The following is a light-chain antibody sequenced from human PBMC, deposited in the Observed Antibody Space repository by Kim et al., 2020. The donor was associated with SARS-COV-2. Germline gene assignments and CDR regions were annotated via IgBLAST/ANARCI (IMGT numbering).Light chain of an antibody. V-gene: IGLV2-14*03. CDR2: DVN. Sequence: QSALTQPASVSGSPGQSITISCIGTSSDVGGYSYVSWYQQHPGKAPKLMIYDVNKRPSGVSNRFSGSKSGNTASLTISGLHTEDEADYYCSSYTDINTWVFGGGTKVTVL. J-gene: IGLJ3*02. CDR1: SSDVGGYSY. CDR3: SSYTDINTWV.